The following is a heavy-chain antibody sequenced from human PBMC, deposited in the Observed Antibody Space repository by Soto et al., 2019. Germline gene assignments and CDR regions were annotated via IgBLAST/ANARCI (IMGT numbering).Heavy chain of an antibody. CDR2: IGGSGGST. D-gene: IGHD1-26*01. V-gene: IGHV3-23*01. Sequence: GGSLRLSCAASGVTFSSYGMTWVRQAPGKGLEWVSTIGGSGGSTHYTDSVKGRFTISRDNSKNTLYLQMNSLRAEDTAVYYCAKKSGPITTTPFYYYYMDVWGKGTTVTVSS. CDR1: GVTFSSYG. CDR3: AKKSGPITTTPFYYYYMDV. J-gene: IGHJ6*03.